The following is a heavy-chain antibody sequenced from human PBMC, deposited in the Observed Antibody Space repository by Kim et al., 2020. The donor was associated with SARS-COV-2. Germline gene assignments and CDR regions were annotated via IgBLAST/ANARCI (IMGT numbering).Heavy chain of an antibody. J-gene: IGHJ3*02. D-gene: IGHD4-17*01. CDR3: ARVGDYGDYVNDAFDI. V-gene: IGHV4-31*03. CDR2: IYYSGST. Sequence: SETLSLTCTVSGGSISSGGYYWSWIRQHPGKGLEWIGYIYYSGSTYYNPSLKSRVTISVDTSKNQFSLKLSSVTAADTAVYYCARVGDYGDYVNDAFDIWGQGTMVTVSS. CDR1: GGSISSGGYY.